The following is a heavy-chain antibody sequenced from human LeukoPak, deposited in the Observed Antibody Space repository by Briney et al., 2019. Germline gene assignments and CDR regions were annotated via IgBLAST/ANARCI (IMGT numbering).Heavy chain of an antibody. Sequence: PAETLSLTCAVYGGSFSGYYWSWIRQPPRQELEWIGEINHSGSTNYNPSLKSRVTISVDTSKNQISLQLSSVPAADTAVYYCARGFWSGFPRLDYWGQGTLVTVCS. CDR2: INHSGST. V-gene: IGHV4-34*01. D-gene: IGHD3-3*01. J-gene: IGHJ4*02. CDR3: ARGFWSGFPRLDY. CDR1: GGSFSGYY.